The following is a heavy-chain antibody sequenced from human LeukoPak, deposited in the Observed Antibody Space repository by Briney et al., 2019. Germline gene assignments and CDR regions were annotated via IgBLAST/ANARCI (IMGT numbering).Heavy chain of an antibody. Sequence: ASVKVSCKASGYNFTSYYLHWVRQAPGQGLEWMGVINPSGGSTSYAPKLQGRVTMTRDTSTSTVNMELSSLRSEDTAVYYCARGGSYLSAFDIWGQGTMVTVSS. D-gene: IGHD1-26*01. J-gene: IGHJ3*02. V-gene: IGHV1-46*01. CDR3: ARGGSYLSAFDI. CDR1: GYNFTSYY. CDR2: INPSGGST.